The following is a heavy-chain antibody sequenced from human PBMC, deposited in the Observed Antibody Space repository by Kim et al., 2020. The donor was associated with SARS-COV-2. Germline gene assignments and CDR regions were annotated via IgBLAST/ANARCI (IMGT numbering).Heavy chain of an antibody. Sequence: SETLSLTCTVSGGSIISYYWSWIRQPPGKGLEWIGYIYYSGSTNYNPSLKSRVTISVDTSKNQFSLKLSSVTAADTAVYYCARFPAPVDIVATSSWFDP. CDR3: ARFPAPVDIVATSSWFDP. D-gene: IGHD5-12*01. CDR2: IYYSGST. V-gene: IGHV4-59*01. J-gene: IGHJ5*02. CDR1: GGSIISYY.